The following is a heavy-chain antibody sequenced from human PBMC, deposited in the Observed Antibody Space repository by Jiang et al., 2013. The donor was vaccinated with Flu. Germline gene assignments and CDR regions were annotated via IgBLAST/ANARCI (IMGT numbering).Heavy chain of an antibody. CDR1: GGSISSGGYS. CDR3: ARDRHCSRTNCFFSPPIGP. Sequence: TLSLTCAVSGGSISSGGYSWSWIRQPPGKGLEWIGYIYYSGSTYYNPSLKSRVTISVDTSKNQFSLKLSSVTAADTAVYYCARDRHCSRTNCFFSPPIGPWGQGTTVTVSS. D-gene: IGHD2-2*01. J-gene: IGHJ6*02. CDR2: IYYSGST. V-gene: IGHV4-30-2*01.